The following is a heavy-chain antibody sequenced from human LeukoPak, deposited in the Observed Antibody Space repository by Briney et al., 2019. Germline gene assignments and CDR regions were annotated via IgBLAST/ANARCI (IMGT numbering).Heavy chain of an antibody. J-gene: IGHJ5*02. CDR2: IYYSGNT. CDR3: ARDSRTGITMIPFDP. D-gene: IGHD3-22*01. Sequence: SETLSLTCPVSGGSISSSNYYWGWIRQPPGKGLEWIGNIYYSGNTYYNPSLKSRVTISVDTSKNQFSLKLSSVTAADTAVYYCARDSRTGITMIPFDPWGQGTLVTVSS. CDR1: GGSISSSNYY. V-gene: IGHV4-39*07.